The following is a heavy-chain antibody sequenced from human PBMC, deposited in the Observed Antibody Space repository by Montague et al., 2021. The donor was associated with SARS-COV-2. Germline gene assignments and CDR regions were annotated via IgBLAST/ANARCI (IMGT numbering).Heavy chain of an antibody. CDR1: IRSITYY. CDR3: ARHSGGSEVSGLDY. V-gene: IGHV4-39*01. J-gene: IGHJ4*02. D-gene: IGHD3-10*01. CDR2: IYSVENT. Sequence: SETLSLTCTVSIRSITYYWAWCSQLPGHALKWIGSIYSVENTFYTSSLPSRDTMSIDTSDNQFSLNLNSVTAADTAVYYCARHSGGSEVSGLDYWGQGTLVTVSS.